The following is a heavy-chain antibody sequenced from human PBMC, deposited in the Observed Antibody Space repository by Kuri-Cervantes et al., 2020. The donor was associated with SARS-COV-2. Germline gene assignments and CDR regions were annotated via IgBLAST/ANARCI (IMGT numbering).Heavy chain of an antibody. Sequence: ASVKVSCKASGYTFTGYYMHWVRQAPGQGLEWMGWINPNSGGTSYAQKFQGWVTMTRDTSISTAYMELSRLRSDDTAVYYCARASVRGIIITYHSYGMDVWGQGTTGTISS. D-gene: IGHD3-10*01. CDR2: INPNSGGT. J-gene: IGHJ6*02. CDR3: ARASVRGIIITYHSYGMDV. V-gene: IGHV1-2*04. CDR1: GYTFTGYY.